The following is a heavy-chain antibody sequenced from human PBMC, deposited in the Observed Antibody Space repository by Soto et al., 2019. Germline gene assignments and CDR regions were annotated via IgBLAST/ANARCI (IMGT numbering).Heavy chain of an antibody. J-gene: IGHJ6*02. D-gene: IGHD1-26*01. CDR1: GGSFSGYY. V-gene: IGHV4-34*01. CDR3: ASWILGAHYYYYGMDV. CDR2: INHSGST. Sequence: SETLSLTCAVYGGSFSGYYWSWIRQPPGKGLEWIGEINHSGSTNYNPSLKSRVTISVDTSKNQFSLKLSSVTAADTAVYYCASWILGAHYYYYGMDVWGQGTTVTVSS.